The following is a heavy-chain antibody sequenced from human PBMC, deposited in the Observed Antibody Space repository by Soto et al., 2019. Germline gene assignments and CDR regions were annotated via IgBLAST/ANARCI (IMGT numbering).Heavy chain of an antibody. Sequence: EVQLVESGGGLVQPGRSLRLSCAASGFTFDAYAMHWVRQAPGKGLEWVSGISWNSGLIGYADSVKGRFTISRDNAENSXYXXXXXXXXXXXXXXXXXXXXXXXXXXXXXXYWGQGTLVTVSS. CDR1: GFTFDAYA. CDR2: ISWNSGLI. CDR3: XXXXXXXXXXXXXXY. J-gene: IGHJ4*02. V-gene: IGHV3-9*01.